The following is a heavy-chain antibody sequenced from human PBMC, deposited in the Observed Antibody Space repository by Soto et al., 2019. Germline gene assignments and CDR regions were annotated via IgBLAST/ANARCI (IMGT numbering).Heavy chain of an antibody. CDR3: AKVTKRAAAGRYEYYKYGMDV. CDR1: GFAFSTYA. Sequence: EVQLLESGGALEHPGGSLRLSCATAGFAFSTYAMTWVRQAPGKGLEWVSVISGSGGSSYYAASVKGRFTICRDNSKNTRFRQMNGLRAGDTAVYYCAKVTKRAAAGRYEYYKYGMDVWGQGSTVTVSS. D-gene: IGHD6-13*01. CDR2: ISGSGGSS. J-gene: IGHJ6*02. V-gene: IGHV3-23*01.